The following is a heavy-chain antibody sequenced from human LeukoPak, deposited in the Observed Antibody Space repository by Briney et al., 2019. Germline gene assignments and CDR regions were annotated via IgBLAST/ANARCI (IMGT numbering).Heavy chain of an antibody. V-gene: IGHV3-53*01. CDR1: GFTVSSNY. D-gene: IGHD3-9*01. CDR3: ARVSSDILTGYYAFDY. CDR2: IYSGGST. Sequence: PGGSLRLSCAASGFTVSSNYMSWVRQAPGKWLEWVSVIYSGGSTYYADSVKGRFTISRDNSKNTLYLQMDSLRAEDTAVYYCARVSSDILTGYYAFDYWGQGTQVTVSS. J-gene: IGHJ4*02.